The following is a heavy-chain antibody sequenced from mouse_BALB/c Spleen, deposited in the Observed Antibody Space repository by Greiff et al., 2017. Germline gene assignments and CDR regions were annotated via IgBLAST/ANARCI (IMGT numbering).Heavy chain of an antibody. D-gene: IGHD2-4*01. CDR1: GVDFSRYW. V-gene: IGHV4-1*02. CDR2: INPDSSTI. CDR3: ARPYYDYDEAWFAY. Sequence: EAGGVDFSRYWMSWVRQAPGKGLEWIGEINPDSSTINYTSSLKDKFIISRDNAKNTLYLQMSKVRSEDTALYYCARPYYDYDEAWFAYWGQGTLVTVSA. J-gene: IGHJ3*01.